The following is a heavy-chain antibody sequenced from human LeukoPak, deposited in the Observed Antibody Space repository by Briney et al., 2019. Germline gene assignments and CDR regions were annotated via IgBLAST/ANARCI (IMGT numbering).Heavy chain of an antibody. V-gene: IGHV4-59*01. CDR2: VYYSGTT. Sequence: SETLSLTCTVSGGSISTYYWSWIRQPPGKGLEWIGYVYYSGTTNYKYKSSLKSRVTISVDTSKNQFSLRLSSVTAADAAVYYCARSDRDLWYFDLWGRGTLVTVSS. CDR3: ARSDRDLWYFDL. CDR1: GGSISTYY. J-gene: IGHJ2*01.